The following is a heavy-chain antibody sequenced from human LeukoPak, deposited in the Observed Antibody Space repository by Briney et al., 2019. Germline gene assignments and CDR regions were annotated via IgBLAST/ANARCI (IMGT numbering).Heavy chain of an antibody. CDR3: ARVVRAAAGKVELSRYYFDY. D-gene: IGHD6-13*01. CDR1: GGSISSSSYY. CDR2: IYYSGST. Sequence: PSETLSLTCTVSGGSISSSSYYWGWIRQPPGKGLEWIGSIYYSGSTYYNPSLKSRVTISVDTSKNQFSLKLSSVTAADTAVYYWARVVRAAAGKVELSRYYFDYWGQGTLVTVSS. V-gene: IGHV4-39*07. J-gene: IGHJ4*02.